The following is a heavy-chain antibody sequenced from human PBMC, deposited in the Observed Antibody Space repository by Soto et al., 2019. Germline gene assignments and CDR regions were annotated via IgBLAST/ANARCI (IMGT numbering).Heavy chain of an antibody. V-gene: IGHV3-21*01. CDR3: ARGALCSSSNCFASGAFDI. CDR1: GFTFSRFS. D-gene: IGHD2-2*01. CDR2: IGSSGTYI. Sequence: PGGSLRLSCAASGFTFSRFSMNWVRQAPGKGLEWVSSIGSSGTYIYYADAVKGRFTISRDNAKNSLYLQMNSLRAEDTAVYYCARGALCSSSNCFASGAFDIWGQGTRVTVS. J-gene: IGHJ3*02.